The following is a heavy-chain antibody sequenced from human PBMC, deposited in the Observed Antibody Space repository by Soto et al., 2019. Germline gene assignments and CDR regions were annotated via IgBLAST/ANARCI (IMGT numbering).Heavy chain of an antibody. J-gene: IGHJ4*02. CDR3: ARGRYGDY. V-gene: IGHV1-18*01. CDR1: GYTFTSYG. CDR2: ISDHNGNT. Sequence: QVHLVQSGAEVKKPGASVKVSCKGSGYTFTSYGITSVRQAPGQGLEWMGWISDHNGNTDYAQKLQGRVTVTRDTSTSTAYMELRSLRSDDTAVYYCARGRYGDYWGQGALVTVSS. D-gene: IGHD1-1*01.